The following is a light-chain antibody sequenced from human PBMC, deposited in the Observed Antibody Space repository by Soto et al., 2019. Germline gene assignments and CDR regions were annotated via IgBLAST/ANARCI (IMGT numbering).Light chain of an antibody. CDR3: NSYTSHNIFV. Sequence: QSALTQPASVSGSPGQAITISCSGTGSDVGAHDFVSWYQQHPGKAPKLMIYEVNNRPSGVSDRFSGSKSGNTASLTISGLQTEDEADYYCNSYTSHNIFVFGSGTKLTVL. J-gene: IGLJ6*01. CDR2: EVN. CDR1: GSDVGAHDF. V-gene: IGLV2-14*03.